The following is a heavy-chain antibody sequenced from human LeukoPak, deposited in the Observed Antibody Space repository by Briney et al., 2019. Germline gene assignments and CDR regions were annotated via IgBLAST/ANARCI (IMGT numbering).Heavy chain of an antibody. Sequence: GRSLRLSCAASGFTFSSYGMHWVRQAPGKGLEWVAVISYDGSNKYYADSVKGRFTISRDNSKNTLYLQMNSLRAEDTAVYYCAKAGWVGSGSYYYYYYGMDVWGQGTTVTVSS. CDR2: ISYDGSNK. D-gene: IGHD3-10*01. CDR3: AKAGWVGSGSYYYYYYGMDV. CDR1: GFTFSSYG. J-gene: IGHJ6*02. V-gene: IGHV3-30*18.